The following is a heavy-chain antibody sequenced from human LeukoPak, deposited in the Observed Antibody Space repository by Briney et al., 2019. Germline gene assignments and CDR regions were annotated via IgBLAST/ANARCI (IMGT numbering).Heavy chain of an antibody. V-gene: IGHV3-9*01. J-gene: IGHJ4*02. CDR1: GFTFYDYD. CDR3: RGDCGGVCYLVDN. Sequence: GGSRILSCMTSGFTFYDYDMHGARHAPGRGLEGVAGIRRTSSTMGYGDSEKGRFTIPRENPKSSLYLPMTALRPADTAFYCARGDCGGVCYLVDNWGQGTLVTVSS. D-gene: IGHD2-21*02. CDR2: IRRTSSTM.